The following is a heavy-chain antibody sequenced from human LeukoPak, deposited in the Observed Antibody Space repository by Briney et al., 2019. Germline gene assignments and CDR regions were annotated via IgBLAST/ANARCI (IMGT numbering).Heavy chain of an antibody. J-gene: IGHJ4*02. Sequence: SETLSLTCTVSGDSTSSYYWSWLRQPPGKGLEWIGYIYYSGSSNYNPSLKSRVTISLDTSKNQFSLKLSSVTAADTAVYYCARVGYSGYDFALGYWGQGTLVTASS. V-gene: IGHV4-59*01. D-gene: IGHD5-12*01. CDR1: GDSTSSYY. CDR2: IYYSGSS. CDR3: ARVGYSGYDFALGY.